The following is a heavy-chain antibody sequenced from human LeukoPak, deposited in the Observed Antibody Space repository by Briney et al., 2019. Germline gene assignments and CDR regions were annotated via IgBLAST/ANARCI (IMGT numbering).Heavy chain of an antibody. Sequence: ASVKVSCKASGGTFTNYAISWVRQAPGQGLEWMGGIIPIFGTANYAQKFQGRVTITADESTSTAYMELSSLRSEDTAVYYCARVRLEYSSRDDAFDIWGQGTMVTVSS. CDR2: IIPIFGTA. V-gene: IGHV1-69*13. J-gene: IGHJ3*02. CDR1: GGTFTNYA. CDR3: ARVRLEYSSRDDAFDI. D-gene: IGHD6-6*01.